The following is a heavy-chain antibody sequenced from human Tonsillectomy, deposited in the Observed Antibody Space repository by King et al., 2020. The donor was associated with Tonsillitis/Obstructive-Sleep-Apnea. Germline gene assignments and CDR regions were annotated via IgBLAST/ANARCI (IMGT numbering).Heavy chain of an antibody. Sequence: VQLVESGAEVKKPGSSVRVSCKASGGTFTRHAVSWVRQAPGQGREWMGGIIPIFGTTNYEPNFQGRVTITADESTSTAYMELSSLRSEDTALYYCARSIIPNARCWFDSWGQGTLVTVSS. J-gene: IGHJ5*01. CDR3: ARSIIPNARCWFDS. V-gene: IGHV1-69*01. CDR1: GGTFTRHA. CDR2: IIPIFGTT. D-gene: IGHD2-2*01.